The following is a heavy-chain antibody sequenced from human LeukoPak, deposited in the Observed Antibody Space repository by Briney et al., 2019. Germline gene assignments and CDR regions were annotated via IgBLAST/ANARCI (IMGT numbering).Heavy chain of an antibody. J-gene: IGHJ4*02. CDR3: AKSGLGYCSSTSCYLLGY. D-gene: IGHD2-2*01. CDR2: IRYDRSNK. Sequence: GGSLRLSCAASGFTFSSYGMHWVRQAPGKGLEWVAFIRYDRSNKYYADSVKGRFTISRDNSKNTLYLQMNSLRAEDTAVYYCAKSGLGYCSSTSCYLLGYWGQGTLVTVSS. V-gene: IGHV3-30*02. CDR1: GFTFSSYG.